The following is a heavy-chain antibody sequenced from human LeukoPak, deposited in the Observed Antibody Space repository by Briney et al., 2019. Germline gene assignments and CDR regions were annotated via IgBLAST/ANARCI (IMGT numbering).Heavy chain of an antibody. D-gene: IGHD3-10*01. J-gene: IGHJ4*02. Sequence: GASAKVSCKASGGTFNTYAINWVRQAPGQGLEWMGGIIPVFGAANYAQKFQDRVTITADESTSTAYMDLSSLRSEDTAVYYCARVSRTTMVRGAIAFDYWGQGTLVTVSS. CDR1: GGTFNTYA. V-gene: IGHV1-69*13. CDR3: ARVSRTTMVRGAIAFDY. CDR2: IIPVFGAA.